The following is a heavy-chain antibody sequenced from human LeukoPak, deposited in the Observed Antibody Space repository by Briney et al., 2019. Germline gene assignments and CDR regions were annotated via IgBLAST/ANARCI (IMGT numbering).Heavy chain of an antibody. CDR1: GFTFSSYG. Sequence: GGSLRLSCAASGFTFSSYGMSWVRQAPGKGLEWVSYISSSGSTIYYADSVKGRFTISRDNAKNSLYLQMNSLRAEDTAVYYCAELGITMIGGVWGKGTTVTIPS. D-gene: IGHD3-10*02. CDR3: AELGITMIGGV. CDR2: ISSSGSTI. J-gene: IGHJ6*04. V-gene: IGHV3-48*04.